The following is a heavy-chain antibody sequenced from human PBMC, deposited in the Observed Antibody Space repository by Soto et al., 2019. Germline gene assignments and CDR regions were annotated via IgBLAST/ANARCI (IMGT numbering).Heavy chain of an antibody. J-gene: IGHJ6*02. CDR1: GYSFTSYW. V-gene: IGHV5-51*01. CDR3: ARTAMANYCYYYGMDV. Sequence: GESLKISCKGSGYSFTSYWIGWVRQMPGKGLEWMGIIYPGDSDTRYSPSFQGQVTISADKSISTAYLQWSSLKASDTAMYYCARTAMANYCYYYGMDVWGQGTTVTVSS. D-gene: IGHD5-18*01. CDR2: IYPGDSDT.